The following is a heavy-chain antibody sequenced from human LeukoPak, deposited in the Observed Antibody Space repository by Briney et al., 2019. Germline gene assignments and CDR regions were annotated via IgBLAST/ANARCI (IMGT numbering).Heavy chain of an antibody. CDR3: ASPYYYDSSGYYYGADY. D-gene: IGHD3-22*01. V-gene: IGHV3-30-3*01. J-gene: IGHJ4*02. Sequence: GGSLRLSCAASGFTFSSYALHWVRQAPGKGLEWVAVISYDGSNKYYADSVKGRFTISRDNSKNTLYLQMNSLRAEDTAVYYCASPYYYDSSGYYYGADYWGQGTLVTVSS. CDR1: GFTFSSYA. CDR2: ISYDGSNK.